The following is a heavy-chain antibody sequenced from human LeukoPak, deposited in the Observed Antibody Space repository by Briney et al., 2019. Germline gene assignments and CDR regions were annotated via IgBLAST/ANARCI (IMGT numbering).Heavy chain of an antibody. Sequence: GGSLRLSCAASGFTFSNYWMSWVRQAPGKGLEWVASIKQDGSEKHYVDSVKGRFTISRDNAKNSLYLQMNSLRAEDTALYYCARGGSGSYYNEYNWFDPWGQGTLVTVSS. J-gene: IGHJ5*02. CDR2: IKQDGSEK. D-gene: IGHD3-10*01. CDR1: GFTFSNYW. V-gene: IGHV3-7*03. CDR3: ARGGSGSYYNEYNWFDP.